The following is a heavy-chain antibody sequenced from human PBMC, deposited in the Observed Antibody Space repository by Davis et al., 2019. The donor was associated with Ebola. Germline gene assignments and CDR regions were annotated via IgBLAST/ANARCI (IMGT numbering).Heavy chain of an antibody. CDR1: GFTFSSYA. J-gene: IGHJ4*02. D-gene: IGHD3-22*01. CDR3: ARGDDNSGYYSYYFDY. Sequence: PGGSLRLSCAASGFTFSSYAMHWVRQAPGKGLEWVAVISYDGSNKYYADSVKGRFTISRDNAKNTMYLQMNSLRGEDTAVYYCARGDDNSGYYSYYFDYWGQGTLVTVSS. V-gene: IGHV3-30-3*01. CDR2: ISYDGSNK.